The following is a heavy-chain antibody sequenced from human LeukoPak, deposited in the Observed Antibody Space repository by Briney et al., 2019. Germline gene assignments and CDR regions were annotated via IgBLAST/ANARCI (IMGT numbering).Heavy chain of an antibody. CDR3: ARGPGYSYGL. Sequence: PSETLSLTCTGSGGSISSYYWSWIRQPPGKGLEWIGYIYYSGSTNYNPSLKSRVTISVDTSKNQFSLKLSSVTAADTAVYYCARGPGYSYGLWGQGTLVTVFS. V-gene: IGHV4-59*01. J-gene: IGHJ4*02. D-gene: IGHD5-18*01. CDR1: GGSISSYY. CDR2: IYYSGST.